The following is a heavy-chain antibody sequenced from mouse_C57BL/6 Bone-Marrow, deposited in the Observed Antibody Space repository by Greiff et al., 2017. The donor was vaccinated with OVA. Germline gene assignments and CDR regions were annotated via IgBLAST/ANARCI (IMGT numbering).Heavy chain of an antibody. Sequence: VHVKQSGPELVKPGASVKLPCKASGYTFTDFYMDWVKQSHGKSLEWIGDINPNNGGTIHNQKFKGKATLTVDKSSSTAYIELRSLTSEDTAVYYCARGIYDDYEGDYAMDYWGQGTSVTVSS. D-gene: IGHD2-4*01. V-gene: IGHV1-18*01. CDR2: INPNNGGT. J-gene: IGHJ4*01. CDR3: ARGIYDDYEGDYAMDY. CDR1: GYTFTDFY.